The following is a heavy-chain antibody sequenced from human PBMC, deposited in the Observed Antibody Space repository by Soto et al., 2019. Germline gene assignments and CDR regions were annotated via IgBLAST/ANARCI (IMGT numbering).Heavy chain of an antibody. Sequence: SETLSLTCTVSGGSISSSSYYWGWIRQPPGKGLEWIGSIYYSGSTYYNPSLKSRVTISVDTSKNQFSLKLSSVTAADTAVYYCASLPGIVVVPAATFFDYWGQGTLVTVSS. J-gene: IGHJ4*02. CDR2: IYYSGST. CDR1: GGSISSSSYY. CDR3: ASLPGIVVVPAATFFDY. V-gene: IGHV4-39*01. D-gene: IGHD2-2*01.